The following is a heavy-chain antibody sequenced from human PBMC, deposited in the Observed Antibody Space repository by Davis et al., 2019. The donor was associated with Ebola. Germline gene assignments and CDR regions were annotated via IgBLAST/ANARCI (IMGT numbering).Heavy chain of an antibody. CDR1: GYTFTNYY. V-gene: IGHV1-2*06. CDR2: INPNSGGT. Sequence: AASVKVSCKASGYTFTNYYMHWVRQAPGQGLEWMGRINPNSGGTNYAQKFQGRVTMTRDTSISTAYMELSRLRSDDTAVYYCATTTVVTPPYYGMDVWGKGTTVTVSS. CDR3: ATTTVVTPPYYGMDV. D-gene: IGHD4-23*01. J-gene: IGHJ6*04.